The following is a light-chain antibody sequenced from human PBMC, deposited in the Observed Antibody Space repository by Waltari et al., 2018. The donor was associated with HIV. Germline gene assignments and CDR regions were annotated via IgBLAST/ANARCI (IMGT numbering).Light chain of an antibody. CDR2: KDS. Sequence: SYELTQPPSVSVSPGETARITCYGDALPKQYAYWFQQKPGQAPVLGIYKDSERPSGLPGRYSGSSSGTTVTLTISGVQAEDEADYYCQSADSSGTYGVVFGGGTKLTVL. J-gene: IGLJ2*01. V-gene: IGLV3-25*03. CDR3: QSADSSGTYGVV. CDR1: ALPKQY.